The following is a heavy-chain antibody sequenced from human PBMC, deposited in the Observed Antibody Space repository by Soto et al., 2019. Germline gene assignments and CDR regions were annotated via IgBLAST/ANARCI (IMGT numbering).Heavy chain of an antibody. Sequence: ASVKVSCKASGYTFTGYYMHWVRQAPGQGLEWMGWINPNSGGTNYAQKFQGWVTMTRDMSISTAYMELSRLRSDDTAVYYCARAEGIAVAGIYYYGMDVWGQGTTVTVSS. V-gene: IGHV1-2*04. CDR1: GYTFTGYY. CDR3: ARAEGIAVAGIYYYGMDV. J-gene: IGHJ6*02. D-gene: IGHD6-19*01. CDR2: INPNSGGT.